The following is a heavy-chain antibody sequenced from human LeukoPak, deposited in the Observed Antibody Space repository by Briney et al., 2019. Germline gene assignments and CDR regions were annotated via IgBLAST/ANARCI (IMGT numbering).Heavy chain of an antibody. CDR1: GFTFSSYS. J-gene: IGHJ3*02. CDR3: AREVGYDFWSGYYTDAFDI. CDR2: ISSSSSTI. Sequence: GGSLRLSCAASGFTFSSYSMNWVRQAPGKGLEWVSYISSSSSTIYYADSVKGRFTISRDNAKNSLYLQMNSLRAEDTAVYYCAREVGYDFWSGYYTDAFDIWGQGTMVTVSS. V-gene: IGHV3-48*01. D-gene: IGHD3-3*01.